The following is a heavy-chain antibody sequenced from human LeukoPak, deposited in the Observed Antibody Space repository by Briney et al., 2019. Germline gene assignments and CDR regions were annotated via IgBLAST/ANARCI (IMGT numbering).Heavy chain of an antibody. J-gene: IGHJ4*02. V-gene: IGHV4-59*08. CDR2: IYCSGSI. CDR3: ARHGGGGESYPRVFDY. D-gene: IGHD1-26*01. Sequence: SETLSLTCTVSGGSISPYYWSWIRPPPGKGLEWIGYIYCSGSINYNPSLKSRVTISVDTSKNQFSLKLSSVTAADTAVYYCARHGGGGESYPRVFDYWGRGTLVTVSS. CDR1: GGSISPYY.